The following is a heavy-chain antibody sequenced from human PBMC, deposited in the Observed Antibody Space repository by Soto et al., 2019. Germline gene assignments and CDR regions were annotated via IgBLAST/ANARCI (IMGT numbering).Heavy chain of an antibody. CDR3: ARGHEYGGNSDAFDI. D-gene: IGHD4-17*01. V-gene: IGHV1-69*15. J-gene: IGHJ3*02. CDR2: ILPIFDTA. CDR1: GGTFSTSS. Sequence: QVQLVQSGAEVKKPGSSVKVSCKASGGTFSTSSINWLRQAPGQRPEWMGNILPIFDTADYAQKFRDRVTXTPXXSXDTAYMELRSLFSEDAAVYYCARGHEYGGNSDAFDIWGQGTVVTVSS.